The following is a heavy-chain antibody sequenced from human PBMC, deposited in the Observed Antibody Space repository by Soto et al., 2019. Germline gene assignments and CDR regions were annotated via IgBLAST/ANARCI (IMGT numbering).Heavy chain of an antibody. D-gene: IGHD5-12*01. Sequence: EVHLVESGGGLVQPGGSLRLSCAASGFTFRHYAMNWVRQAPGKGLEWVSGISSGRGATIRYAESVQGRFSISRDNFKITLFLQMNNLRVDNTALYAGAKDQGEGGGDEILLPSDWGQGILVTVSS. CDR1: GFTFRHYA. V-gene: IGHV3-23*04. CDR2: ISSGRGATI. CDR3: AKDQGEGGGDEILLPSD. J-gene: IGHJ4*02.